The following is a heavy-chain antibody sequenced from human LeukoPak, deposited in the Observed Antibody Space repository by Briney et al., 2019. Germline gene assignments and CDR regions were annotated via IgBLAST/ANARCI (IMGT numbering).Heavy chain of an antibody. CDR3: ARVRPGSSGSYYRTS. D-gene: IGHD3-22*01. J-gene: IGHJ4*02. CDR1: GFPFSDFH. CDR2: ITSGGGFK. Sequence: GRSLRLSCVGAGFPFSDFHMSWIRQAPGKGLEWVSYITSGGGFKYYADSVKGRFSISRDDSKNSVFLQMNSLRVEDTAVYYCARVRPGSSGSYYRTSWGQGTLVTVSS. V-gene: IGHV3-11*04.